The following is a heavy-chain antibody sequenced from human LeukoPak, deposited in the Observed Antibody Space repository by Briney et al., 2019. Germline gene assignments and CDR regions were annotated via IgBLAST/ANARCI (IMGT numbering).Heavy chain of an antibody. J-gene: IGHJ4*02. V-gene: IGHV4-4*02. Sequence: SETLSLTCAVSGGSISSSNWWSWVRQPPGKGLEWIGEIYHSGSTNYNPSLKSRVTISVDKSKNQFSLKLSSVTAADTAVYYCARAGGRDGYNYDYWGQGTLVTVSS. D-gene: IGHD5-24*01. CDR2: IYHSGST. CDR1: GGSISSSNW. CDR3: ARAGGRDGYNYDY.